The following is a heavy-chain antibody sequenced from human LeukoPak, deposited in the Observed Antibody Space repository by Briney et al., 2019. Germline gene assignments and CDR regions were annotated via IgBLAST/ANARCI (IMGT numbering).Heavy chain of an antibody. CDR3: ARDKWEPRYAFDI. J-gene: IGHJ3*02. V-gene: IGHV3-74*01. CDR2: IKSDGSST. CDR1: GFTFTNYW. Sequence: PGGSLRLSCAASGFTFTNYWMHWVRQAPGKGLVWVSGIKSDGSSTSYADSVKGRFTISRDNAKNTLDLLMNSLRAEDTAVYYCARDKWEPRYAFDIWGQGTMVTVSS. D-gene: IGHD1-26*01.